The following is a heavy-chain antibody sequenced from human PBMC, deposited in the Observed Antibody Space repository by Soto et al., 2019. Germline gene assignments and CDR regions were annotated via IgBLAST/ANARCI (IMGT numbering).Heavy chain of an antibody. CDR1: GFTFSSYA. CDR3: ARAPYSSSWKTFDY. CDR2: ISYDGSNK. D-gene: IGHD6-13*01. Sequence: QVQLVESGGGVVQPGRSLRLSCAASGFTFSSYAMHWVRQAPGKGLEWVAVISYDGSNKYYADSVKGRFTISRDNSKNTLYLQMNSLSAEDTAVYYCARAPYSSSWKTFDYWGQGTLVTVSS. J-gene: IGHJ4*02. V-gene: IGHV3-30-3*01.